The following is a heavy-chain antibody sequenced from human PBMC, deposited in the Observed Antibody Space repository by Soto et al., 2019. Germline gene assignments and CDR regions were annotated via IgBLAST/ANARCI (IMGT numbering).Heavy chain of an antibody. J-gene: IGHJ4*02. D-gene: IGHD4-17*01. CDR3: ARNDYGDYRPVY. CDR2: IDQSGST. CDR1: GGYFSGYY. Sequence: LSLTCAVYGGYFSGYYWSWIRQSPGKGLEWIGEIDQSGSTNSNPSLKSRVTISVDASKKQFSLKLKSVTAADTAVYYCARNDYGDYRPVYWGQGTLVTVSS. V-gene: IGHV4-34*01.